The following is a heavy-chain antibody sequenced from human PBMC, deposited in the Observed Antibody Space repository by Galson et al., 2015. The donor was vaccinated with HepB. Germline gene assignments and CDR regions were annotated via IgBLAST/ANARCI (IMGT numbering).Heavy chain of an antibody. V-gene: IGHV5-51*01. Sequence: QSGAEVKKPGESLKISCKGSGYSFTSYWIGWVRQMPGKGLEWMGIIYPGDSDTRYSPSFQGQVTISADKSISTAYLQWSSLKASDTAMYYCARQLAPALGYYYYGMDVWGQGTTVTVSS. CDR2: IYPGDSDT. D-gene: IGHD3-3*02. J-gene: IGHJ6*02. CDR3: ARQLAPALGYYYYGMDV. CDR1: GYSFTSYW.